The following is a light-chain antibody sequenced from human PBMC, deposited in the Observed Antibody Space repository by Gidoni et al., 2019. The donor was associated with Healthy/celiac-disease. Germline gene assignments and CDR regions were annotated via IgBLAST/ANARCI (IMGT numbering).Light chain of an antibody. V-gene: IGLV2-14*01. CDR2: EVS. CDR3: SSYTSSSTVV. J-gene: IGLJ2*01. Sequence: QSAPTQPASVSGSPGQPITISCTGTSSDVGGYNYGSWYQQHPGKAPKLMIYEVSNRPSGVSNRFSGSKSGNTASLTISGLQAEDEADYSCSSYTSSSTVVFGGGTKLTVL. CDR1: SSDVGGYNY.